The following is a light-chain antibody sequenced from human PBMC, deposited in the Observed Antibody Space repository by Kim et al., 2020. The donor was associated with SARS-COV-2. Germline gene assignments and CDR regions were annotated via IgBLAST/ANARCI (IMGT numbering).Light chain of an antibody. CDR1: RSAVVGHNY. J-gene: IGLJ2*01. CDR2: DVS. V-gene: IGLV2-14*03. Sequence: GQPITISCTGTRSAVVGHNYVSWYQQHPGKAPRLMIYDVSYRPSGVSNRFSGSKSGNTASLTISGLQVEDEADYYCSSYTSTSTVVFGGGTQLTVL. CDR3: SSYTSTSTVV.